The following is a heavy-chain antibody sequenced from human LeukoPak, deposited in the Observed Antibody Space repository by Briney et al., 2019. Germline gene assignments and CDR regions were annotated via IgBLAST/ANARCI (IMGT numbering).Heavy chain of an antibody. D-gene: IGHD3-10*01. Sequence: GGSLRLSCAASGFTFSDDWMSWVRQAPGKGPEWVGHIKTRRAGGTTEYAAPVGSRYTISRDDSRSILYLQMNNLKTEDTALDYCPRGHYGPWGLGTLVTVSS. J-gene: IGHJ5*02. CDR1: GFTFSDDW. CDR3: PRGHYGP. V-gene: IGHV3-15*01. CDR2: IKTRRAGGTT.